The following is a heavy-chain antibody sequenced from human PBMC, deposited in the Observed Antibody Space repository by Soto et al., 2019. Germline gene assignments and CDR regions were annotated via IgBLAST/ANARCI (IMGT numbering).Heavy chain of an antibody. CDR2: IYHSGST. V-gene: IGHV4-30-2*01. CDR1: GGSISSGGYS. Sequence: SETLSLTCAVSGGSISSGGYSWSWIRQPPGKGLEWIGYIYHSGSTYYNPSLKSRVTISVDTSKNQFSLKLSSVTAADTAVYYCARDRWELLPYNWFDPWGQGTLVTVS. D-gene: IGHD1-26*01. CDR3: ARDRWELLPYNWFDP. J-gene: IGHJ5*02.